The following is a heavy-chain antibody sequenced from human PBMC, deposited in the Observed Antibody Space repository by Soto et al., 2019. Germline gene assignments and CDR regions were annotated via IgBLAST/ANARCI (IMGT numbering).Heavy chain of an antibody. D-gene: IGHD5-18*01. J-gene: IGHJ4*02. V-gene: IGHV1-2*04. CDR2: INPNSGGT. CDR3: ARGGGYSYGRPYYFDY. CDR1: GYTFTGYY. Sequence: ASVKVSCKASGYTFTGYYMHWVRQAPGQGLEWMGWINPNSGGTNYAQKFQGWVTMTRDTSISTAYMELSRLRSDDTAVYYCARGGGYSYGRPYYFDYWGQGTLVTVSS.